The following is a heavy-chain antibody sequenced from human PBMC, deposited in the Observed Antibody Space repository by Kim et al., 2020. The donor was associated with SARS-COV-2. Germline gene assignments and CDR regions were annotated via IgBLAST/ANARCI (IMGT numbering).Heavy chain of an antibody. CDR2: IKRKTDGWTT. J-gene: IGHJ4*02. D-gene: IGHD2-8*01. CDR3: TTGRVRWSDY. Sequence: GGSLRLSCAASGFTFSNEWMSWVRQAPGKGLEWVGRIKRKTDGWTTDYAAPVKGRFTISRDDSKNTLYLQMNSLKTEDTAVYYCTTGRVRWSDYWGQGTLVTVSS. CDR1: GFTFSNEW. V-gene: IGHV3-15*01.